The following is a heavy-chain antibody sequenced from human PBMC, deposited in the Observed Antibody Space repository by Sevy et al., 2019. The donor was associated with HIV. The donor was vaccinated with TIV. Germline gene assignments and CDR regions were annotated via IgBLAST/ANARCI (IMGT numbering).Heavy chain of an antibody. CDR3: AREPRINTGLDV. V-gene: IGHV1-46*01. Sequence: ASVKVACKASGYTFTSYYMHWVRQAPGQGLEWMGIINPSGGSTSYAQKFQGRVTMTRDTSTGTVYMELSSLRSEDTAVYYCAREPRINTGLDVSVQGTTVTFSS. J-gene: IGHJ6*02. CDR1: GYTFTSYY. D-gene: IGHD2-2*02. CDR2: INPSGGST.